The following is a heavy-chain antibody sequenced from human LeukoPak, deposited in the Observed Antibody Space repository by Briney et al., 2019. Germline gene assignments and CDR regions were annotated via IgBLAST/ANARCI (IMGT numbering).Heavy chain of an antibody. CDR1: GFTFSSYA. CDR3: ARDSIAVAGFDY. J-gene: IGHJ4*02. CDR2: ISYDGSNK. Sequence: GVSLRLSCAACGFTFSSYAMHWVREAPGKGLEWVAVISYDGSNKYYADSVKGRFTISRDNSKNTLYLQMNSLRAEDTAVYYCARDSIAVAGFDYWGQGTLVTVSS. V-gene: IGHV3-30-3*01. D-gene: IGHD6-19*01.